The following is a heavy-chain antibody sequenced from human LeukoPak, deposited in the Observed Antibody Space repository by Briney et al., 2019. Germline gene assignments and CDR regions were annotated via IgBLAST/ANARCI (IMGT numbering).Heavy chain of an antibody. D-gene: IGHD2-15*01. CDR3: ARAKRYCSGGNCYSVPDY. J-gene: IGHJ4*02. CDR2: TRNKANSYTT. V-gene: IGHV3-72*01. CDR1: GFTFSDHY. Sequence: GGSLRLSCAASGFTFSDHYMDWVRQAPGKGLEWVGRTRNKANSYTTEYAASVKGRFTISRDDSKNSLYLQMNGLKTEDTAVYYCARAKRYCSGGNCYSVPDYWGQGTLVTVSS.